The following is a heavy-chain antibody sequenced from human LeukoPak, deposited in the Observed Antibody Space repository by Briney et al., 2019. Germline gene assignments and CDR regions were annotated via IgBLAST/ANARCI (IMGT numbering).Heavy chain of an antibody. CDR2: INPNSGGT. CDR3: ARGRRVYYDSSGYYYGWFDP. Sequence: ASVKVSCRASGYTFTGYYMHWVRQAPGQGLEWMGWINPNSGGTNYAQKFQGRVTMTRDTSISTAYMELSRLRSDDTAVYYCARGRRVYYDSSGYYYGWFDPWDQGTLVTVSS. V-gene: IGHV1-2*02. D-gene: IGHD3-22*01. CDR1: GYTFTGYY. J-gene: IGHJ5*02.